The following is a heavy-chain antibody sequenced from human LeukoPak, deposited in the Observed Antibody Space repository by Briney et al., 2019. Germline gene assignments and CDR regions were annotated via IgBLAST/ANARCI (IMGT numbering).Heavy chain of an antibody. V-gene: IGHV3-48*03. J-gene: IGHJ4*02. Sequence: GGSLRLSCAASGFTFSSYEMNWVRQAPGKGLEWVSYISSSGSTIYYAGSVKGRFTISRDNAKNSLYLQMNSLRAEDTAVYYCARGTMVVTHDYWGQGTLVTVSS. CDR1: GFTFSSYE. CDR2: ISSSGSTI. CDR3: ARGTMVVTHDY. D-gene: IGHD4-23*01.